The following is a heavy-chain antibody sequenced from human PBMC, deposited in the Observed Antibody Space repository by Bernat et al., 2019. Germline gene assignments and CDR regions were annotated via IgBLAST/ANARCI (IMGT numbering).Heavy chain of an antibody. D-gene: IGHD3-3*01. V-gene: IGHV3-33*01. Sequence: QVQLVESGGGVVQPGRSLSLSCAAPGFTFSSYGMHWVRLAPGKGLERVPPLWCDGSNKYHADCVKGRFHISRDNSKNRLCLQMNSLGAEDTAVYYWARDPASGTDCWGGYYRGYFEYWGQGTLVTDSS. CDR2: LWCDGSNK. J-gene: IGHJ4*02. CDR3: ARDPASGTDCWGGYYRGYFEY. CDR1: GFTFSSYG.